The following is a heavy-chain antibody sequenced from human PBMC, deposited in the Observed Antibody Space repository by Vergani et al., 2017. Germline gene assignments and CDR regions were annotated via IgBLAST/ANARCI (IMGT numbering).Heavy chain of an antibody. J-gene: IGHJ5*02. CDR2: IIPIFGTA. CDR3: ARGIGSIGPDRSGGSCYLGWFDP. V-gene: IGHV1-69*01. CDR1: GGTFSSYA. D-gene: IGHD2-15*01. Sequence: QVQLVQSGAEVKKPGSSVKVSCKASGGTFSSYAISWVRQAPGQGLEWMGGIIPIFGTANYAQKFQGRVTITADESTSTAYMELSSLRSEDTAVYYCARGIGSIGPDRSGGSCYLGWFDPWGQGTLVTVSS.